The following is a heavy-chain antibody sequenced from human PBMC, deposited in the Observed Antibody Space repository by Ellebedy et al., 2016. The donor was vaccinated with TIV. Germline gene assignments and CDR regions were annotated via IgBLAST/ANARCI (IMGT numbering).Heavy chain of an antibody. J-gene: IGHJ4*02. CDR2: IYHSGTT. V-gene: IGHV4-4*02. Sequence: MPSETLSLTCAVSGGSISSSNWWSWVRPPPGKGLEWIGEIYHSGTTNYNPSLKSRVTISVDKSKNQFSLKLSSVTAADTAVYYCARDQTHYDYWSGYYTYYFDYWGQGTLVTVSS. D-gene: IGHD3-3*01. CDR3: ARDQTHYDYWSGYYTYYFDY. CDR1: GGSISSSNW.